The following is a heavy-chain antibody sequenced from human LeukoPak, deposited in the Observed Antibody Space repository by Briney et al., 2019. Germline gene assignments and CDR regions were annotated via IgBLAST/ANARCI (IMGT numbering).Heavy chain of an antibody. J-gene: IGHJ4*02. CDR2: IYYNGNT. CDR1: GGSISSSDYY. Sequence: PSETLSLTCTVSGGSISSSDYYWGWIRQPPGERLEWIGTIYYNGNTYYNPSLQSRVILSVDTSKNQFSLKLTSVTAPDTAVYYCARTVGTHRFDYWGQGILVTVSS. V-gene: IGHV4-39*01. CDR3: ARTVGTHRFDY. D-gene: IGHD4-23*01.